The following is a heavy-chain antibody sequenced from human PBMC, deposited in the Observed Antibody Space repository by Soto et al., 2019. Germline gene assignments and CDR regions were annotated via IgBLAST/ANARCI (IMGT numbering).Heavy chain of an antibody. D-gene: IGHD3-10*01. CDR2: IYYSGST. V-gene: IGHV4-31*03. CDR3: ARDRRSGTKDAIYYYYGMDV. J-gene: IGHJ6*02. Sequence: QVQLQESGPGLVKPSQTLSLTCTVSGGSISSGGYYWSWIRQHPGKGLEWIGYIYYSGSTYYNPSLKSRVTISVDTSKNQFSLKLSSVTAADTAVYYCARDRRSGTKDAIYYYYGMDVWGQGTTVTVSS. CDR1: GGSISSGGYY.